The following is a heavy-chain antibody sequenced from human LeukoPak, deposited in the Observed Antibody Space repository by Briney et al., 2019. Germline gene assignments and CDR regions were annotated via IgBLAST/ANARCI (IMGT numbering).Heavy chain of an antibody. V-gene: IGHV1-69*06. Sequence: GASVKVFCKASGYTFTGYYMHWVRQAPGQGLEWMGGIIPIFGTANYAQKFQGRVTITADKSTSTAYMELSSLRSEDTAVYYCASSAGIAVAGTQYYFDYWGQGTLVTVSS. D-gene: IGHD6-19*01. J-gene: IGHJ4*02. CDR3: ASSAGIAVAGTQYYFDY. CDR1: GYTFTGYY. CDR2: IIPIFGTA.